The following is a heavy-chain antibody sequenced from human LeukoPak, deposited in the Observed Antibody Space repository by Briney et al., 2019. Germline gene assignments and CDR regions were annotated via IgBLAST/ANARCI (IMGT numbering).Heavy chain of an antibody. CDR2: ISSSGSTI. CDR1: GFTFSDYY. CDR3: ARVVVVVAGVAFDI. D-gene: IGHD2-15*01. V-gene: IGHV3-11*04. Sequence: PGGSLRLSCAASGFTFSDYYMSWIRQAPGKGLEWVSYISSSGSTIYYADSVKGRFTISRDNAKNSLYLQMNSLRAEDTAVYYCARVVVVVAGVAFDIRGQGTMVTVSS. J-gene: IGHJ3*02.